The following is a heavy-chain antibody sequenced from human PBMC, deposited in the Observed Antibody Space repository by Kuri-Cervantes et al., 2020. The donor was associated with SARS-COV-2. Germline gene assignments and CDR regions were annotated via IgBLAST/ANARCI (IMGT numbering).Heavy chain of an antibody. CDR1: GGSFNNYG. CDR2: ITPLFGAT. J-gene: IGHJ4*02. V-gene: IGHV1-69*06. D-gene: IGHD1-7*01. Sequence: SVKVSCKGSGGSFNNYGINFVRQVPGQGLEWVGGITPLFGATDNAQKFRGRVTFTADKSTNTAYMELGSLKSDDTAVYYCARGTGTKPGLGYFDSWGQGTLVTVSS. CDR3: ARGTGTKPGLGYFDS.